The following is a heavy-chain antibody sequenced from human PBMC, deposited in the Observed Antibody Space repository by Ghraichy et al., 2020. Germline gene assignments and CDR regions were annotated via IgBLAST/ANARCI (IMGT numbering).Heavy chain of an antibody. D-gene: IGHD5-18*01. CDR3: ARRNAAMANFDY. J-gene: IGHJ4*02. V-gene: IGHV4-61*01. CDR1: GGSVSSGSYY. Sequence: ETLSLTCTVSGGSVSSGSYYWSWIRQPPGKGLEWIGYFYHSGSTNYNPSLKSRVTISVDTSKNQFSLKLSSVTSADTAVYYCARRNAAMANFDYWGQGTLVTVSS. CDR2: FYHSGST.